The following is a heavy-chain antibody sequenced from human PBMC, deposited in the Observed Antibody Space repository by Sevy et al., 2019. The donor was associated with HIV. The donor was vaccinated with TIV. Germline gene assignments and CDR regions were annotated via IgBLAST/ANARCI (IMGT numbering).Heavy chain of an antibody. V-gene: IGHV3-43*01. D-gene: IGHD2-21*01. CDR2: INWNGNDT. J-gene: IGHJ1*01. CDR3: AKESNCGRDVLYFDH. CDR1: GFTFDDYT. Sequence: GGSLRLSCAASGFTFDDYTMHWVRQAPGKGLEWVSLINWNGNDTYYENSGEGRFTISRENSRNSLYLQMNSLRTEDTALYYCAKESNCGRDVLYFDHWGQGTLVTVSS.